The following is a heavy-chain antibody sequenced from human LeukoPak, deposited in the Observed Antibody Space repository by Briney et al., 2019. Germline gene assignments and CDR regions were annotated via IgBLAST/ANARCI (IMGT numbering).Heavy chain of an antibody. CDR1: GFTFSDYY. J-gene: IGHJ4*02. D-gene: IGHD5-24*01. CDR2: FYVGGAT. Sequence: PGGSLRLSCAASGFTFSDYYMSWIRQAPGKGLEWVSVFYVGGATYYADSVKGRFTISRDNSENTLYLQMKSLRAEDTAVCYCARGDGYNFFDYWGQGTLVTVSS. V-gene: IGHV3-53*01. CDR3: ARGDGYNFFDY.